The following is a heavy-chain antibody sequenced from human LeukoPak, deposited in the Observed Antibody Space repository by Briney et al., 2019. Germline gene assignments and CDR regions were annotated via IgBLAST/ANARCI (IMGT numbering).Heavy chain of an antibody. V-gene: IGHV3-30*02. CDR2: IRYDESNK. Sequence: GGSLRLSCAASGFIFSNYGMHWVRQAPGKGLEWVAFIRYDESNKFYADSVKGRFTISRDNSKNILFLQMNSLRAEDTAVYYCATMQWLEGVDWFDPWGQGTLVTASS. CDR3: ATMQWLEGVDWFDP. CDR1: GFIFSNYG. D-gene: IGHD6-19*01. J-gene: IGHJ5*02.